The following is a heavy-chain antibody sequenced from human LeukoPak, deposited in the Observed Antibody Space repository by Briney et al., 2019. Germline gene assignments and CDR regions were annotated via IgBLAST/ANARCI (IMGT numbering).Heavy chain of an antibody. CDR1: GYTFTGYY. D-gene: IGHD2-2*01. CDR3: AREARSSRPEGFDP. Sequence: ASVKVSCKASGYTFTGYYMHWVRQAPGQGLEWMGWINPNSGGTNYAQKFQGRVTMTRDTSISTAYMELSRLRSDDTAVYYCAREARSSRPEGFDPWGQGTLVTVSS. CDR2: INPNSGGT. J-gene: IGHJ5*02. V-gene: IGHV1-2*02.